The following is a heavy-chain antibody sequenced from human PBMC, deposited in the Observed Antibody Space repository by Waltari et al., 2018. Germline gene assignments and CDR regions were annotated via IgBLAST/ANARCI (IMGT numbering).Heavy chain of an antibody. Sequence: QVQLVQSGAEVKKPGASVKVSCKASGYTFTSYGISWVRQAPGQGLEWMGWSSAYNGNTNYAQKLQGRVTMTTDTSTSTAYMELRSLRSDDTAVYYCARGGSYYYDSSGYLSYWYFDLWGRGTLVTVSS. CDR1: GYTFTSYG. J-gene: IGHJ2*01. V-gene: IGHV1-18*01. CDR3: ARGGSYYYDSSGYLSYWYFDL. CDR2: SSAYNGNT. D-gene: IGHD3-22*01.